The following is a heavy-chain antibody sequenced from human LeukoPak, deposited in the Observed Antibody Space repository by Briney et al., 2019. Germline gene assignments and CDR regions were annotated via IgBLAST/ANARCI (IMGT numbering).Heavy chain of an antibody. V-gene: IGHV3-23*01. D-gene: IGHD4-17*01. Sequence: GGSLRLSCAASGFTFSSYAMSWVRQAPGEGLEWVSAISGSGGSTYYADSVKGRFTISRDNSKNTLYLQMNSLRAEDTAVYYCAKIKKHDYGDYVGYFDYWGQGTLVTVSS. J-gene: IGHJ4*02. CDR1: GFTFSSYA. CDR2: ISGSGGST. CDR3: AKIKKHDYGDYVGYFDY.